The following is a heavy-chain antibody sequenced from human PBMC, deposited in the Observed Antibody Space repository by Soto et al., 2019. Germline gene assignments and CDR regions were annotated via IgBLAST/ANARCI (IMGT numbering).Heavy chain of an antibody. CDR3: ARQWGSGGSPRPLDD. Sequence: SETLSLTCTVSGGSISGYYWNWIRQSPGKGLEWIGYIFYSGSTNYNPSLKSRVTISLDTSKNQFSLRLSSATAADTAVYYCARQWGSGGSPRPLDDWGQGTLVTVSS. J-gene: IGHJ4*02. CDR2: IFYSGST. V-gene: IGHV4-59*08. D-gene: IGHD2-15*01. CDR1: GGSISGYY.